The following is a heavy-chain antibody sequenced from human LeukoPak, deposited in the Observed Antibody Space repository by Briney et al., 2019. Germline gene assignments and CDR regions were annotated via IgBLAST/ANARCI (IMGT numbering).Heavy chain of an antibody. CDR1: GGSISSSSYY. D-gene: IGHD6-19*01. CDR2: IYYSGST. V-gene: IGHV4-39*07. J-gene: IGHJ5*02. CDR3: AISYSSGWPRWVGGFDP. Sequence: PSETLSLTCTVSGGSISSSSYYWGWIRQPPGKGLEWIGSIYYSGSTYYNPSLKSRVTISVDTSKNQFSLKLSSVTAADTAVYYCAISYSSGWPRWVGGFDPWGQGTLVTVSS.